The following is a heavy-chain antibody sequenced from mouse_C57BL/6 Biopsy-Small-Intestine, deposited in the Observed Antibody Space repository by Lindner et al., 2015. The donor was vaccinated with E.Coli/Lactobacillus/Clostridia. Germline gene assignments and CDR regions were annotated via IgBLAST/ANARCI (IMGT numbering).Heavy chain of an antibody. CDR2: IYPRSGNT. J-gene: IGHJ4*01. D-gene: IGHD1-1*01. Sequence: VQLQESGAELARPGASVKLSCKASGYTFTTYGISWVKQRTGQGLEWIGEIYPRSGNTYYNEKFKGKATLTADKSSSTAYMELRSLTSEDSAVYFCAATEFFYYAMDCWGQGTSVTVSS. CDR3: AATEFFYYAMDC. V-gene: IGHV1-81*01. CDR1: GYTFTTYG.